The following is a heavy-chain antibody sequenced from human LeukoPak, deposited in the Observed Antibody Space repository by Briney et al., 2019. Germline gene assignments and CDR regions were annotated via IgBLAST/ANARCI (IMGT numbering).Heavy chain of an antibody. CDR3: ARAGVRFGEPFDP. CDR2: INPNSGGT. J-gene: IGHJ5*02. CDR1: GYTFTGYY. D-gene: IGHD3-10*01. V-gene: IGHV1-2*04. Sequence: ASVKVSCKASGYTFTGYYMHWVRQAPGQGLEWMGWINPNSGGTNYAQKFQGWVTMTRDTSISTAYMELSRLRSDDTAVYYCARAGVRFGEPFDPWGQGTLVTVPS.